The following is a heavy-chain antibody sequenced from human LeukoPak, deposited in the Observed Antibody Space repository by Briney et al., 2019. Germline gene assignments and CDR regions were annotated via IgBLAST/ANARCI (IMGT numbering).Heavy chain of an antibody. D-gene: IGHD2-2*02. V-gene: IGHV3-23*01. J-gene: IGHJ6*03. CDR2: ISASGGTT. CDR3: ANSIPGLHYYYYLDV. Sequence: GGSLRLSCAASRLTFSNYAMSWVRQAPGKGLEWVSGISASGGTTYYADSVKGRFTISRDNSKNTLHLQMSSLRAEDTAVYFCANSIPGLHYYYYLDVWGKGTTVTVSS. CDR1: RLTFSNYA.